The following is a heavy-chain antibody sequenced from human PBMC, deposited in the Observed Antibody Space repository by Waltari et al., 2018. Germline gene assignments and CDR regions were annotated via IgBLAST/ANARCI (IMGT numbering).Heavy chain of an antibody. Sequence: EVHLVESGGGLVQPGGSLRLSCEASGFTFRNTWMSWVRQAPGKGVEWVANRRDDGSEKNYLDSVKGRLTISRDNARNSLYLQMISLRVEDTAVYYCVKHGRDLANWGQGTLVTVSS. CDR1: GFTFRNTW. V-gene: IGHV3-7*03. J-gene: IGHJ4*02. CDR2: RRDDGSEK. CDR3: VKHGRDLAN.